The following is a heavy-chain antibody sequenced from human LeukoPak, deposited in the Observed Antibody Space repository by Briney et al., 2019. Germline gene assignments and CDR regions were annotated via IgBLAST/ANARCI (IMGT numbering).Heavy chain of an antibody. D-gene: IGHD3-10*01. Sequence: GGSLRLSCAASGFTFTTYWMHWVRQAPGKGLEWVAVISYDGSNKYYADSVKGRFTISRDNSKNTLYLQMNSLRAEDTAVYYCAKVLWFGETTTDLDYWGQGTLVTVSS. J-gene: IGHJ4*02. V-gene: IGHV3-30*18. CDR1: GFTFTTYW. CDR3: AKVLWFGETTTDLDY. CDR2: ISYDGSNK.